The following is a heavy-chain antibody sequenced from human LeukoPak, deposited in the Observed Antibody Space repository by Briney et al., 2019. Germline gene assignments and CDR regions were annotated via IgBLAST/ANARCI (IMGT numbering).Heavy chain of an antibody. CDR1: GGSISSYY. V-gene: IGHV4-59*01. D-gene: IGHD1-26*01. Sequence: SETLSLTCTVSGGSISSYYWSWIRQPPGKGLEWIGYIYCSGSTNYSPSLKSRVTISVDTSKNQFSLKLSSVTAADTAVYYCARENIVGATGDAFDIWGQGTMVTVSS. CDR2: IYCSGST. CDR3: ARENIVGATGDAFDI. J-gene: IGHJ3*02.